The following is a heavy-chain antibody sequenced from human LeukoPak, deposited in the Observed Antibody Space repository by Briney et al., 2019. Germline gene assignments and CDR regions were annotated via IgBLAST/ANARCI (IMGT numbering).Heavy chain of an antibody. D-gene: IGHD3-3*01. V-gene: IGHV1-18*01. CDR2: ISAYNGNT. Sequence: ASVKVSCKASGYTFTSYGISWVRQAPGQGLEWMGWISAYNGNTNYAQKLQGRVTMTTDTSTSTAYMELRSLRSDDTAVYYCAREKTIFGVVILDYWGQGTLVTVSS. J-gene: IGHJ4*02. CDR3: AREKTIFGVVILDY. CDR1: GYTFTSYG.